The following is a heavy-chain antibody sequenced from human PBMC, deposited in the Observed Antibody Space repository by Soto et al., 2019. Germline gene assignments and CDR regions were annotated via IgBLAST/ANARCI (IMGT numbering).Heavy chain of an antibody. CDR3: AKGGYSDRSGPRALDYFDN. Sequence: ASVKVSCKASVYTFSSYGIHWLRQTPGQGLECMGWISAYSGNTNYVQNLQGRVTMTTDTSTNTSYMELRSLRSDDTAVYYCAKGGYSDRSGPRALDYFDNWGQGTLVTVSS. V-gene: IGHV1-18*01. D-gene: IGHD3-22*01. CDR1: VYTFSSYG. J-gene: IGHJ4*02. CDR2: ISAYSGNT.